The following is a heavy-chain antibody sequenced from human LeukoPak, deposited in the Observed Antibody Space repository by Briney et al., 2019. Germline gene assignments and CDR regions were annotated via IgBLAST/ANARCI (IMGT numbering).Heavy chain of an antibody. CDR3: ARDPPYYYGSSGYYPGGY. CDR2: ISSSSSYI. CDR1: GFTFSSYS. Sequence: PGGSLRLSCAASGFTFSSYSMNWVRQAPGKGLEWVSSISSSSSYIYYADSVKGRFTISRDNAKNSLYLQMNSLRAEDTAVYYCARDPPYYYGSSGYYPGGYWGQGTLVTVSS. V-gene: IGHV3-21*01. D-gene: IGHD3-22*01. J-gene: IGHJ4*02.